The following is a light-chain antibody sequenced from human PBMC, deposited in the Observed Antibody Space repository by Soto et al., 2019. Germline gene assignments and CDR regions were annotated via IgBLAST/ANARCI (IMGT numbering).Light chain of an antibody. CDR2: GAS. V-gene: IGKV3-15*01. CDR1: QSVSSN. CDR3: QQYNNWPPGF. J-gene: IGKJ2*01. Sequence: EIVMTQSPATLSVSPGERATLSCRASQSVSSNLAWYQQKPGQAPRLLIYGASTRATGIPARFSGSGFGTEFTLTISSLQSEDFAVYYCQQYNNWPPGFFGQGTKLEIK.